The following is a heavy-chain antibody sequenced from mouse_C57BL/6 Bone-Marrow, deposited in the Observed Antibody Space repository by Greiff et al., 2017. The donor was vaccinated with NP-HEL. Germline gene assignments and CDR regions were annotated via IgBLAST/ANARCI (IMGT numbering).Heavy chain of an antibody. J-gene: IGHJ3*01. CDR2: IRSKSNNYAT. CDR1: GFSFNTYA. D-gene: IGHD2-13*01. Sequence: EVQGVESGGGLVQPKGSLKLSCAASGFSFNTYAMNWVRQAPGKGLEWVARIRSKSNNYATYYADSVKDRFTISRDDSESMLYLQMNNLKTEDTAMYYCVRLGLRFAYWGQGTLVTVSA. CDR3: VRLGLRFAY. V-gene: IGHV10-1*01.